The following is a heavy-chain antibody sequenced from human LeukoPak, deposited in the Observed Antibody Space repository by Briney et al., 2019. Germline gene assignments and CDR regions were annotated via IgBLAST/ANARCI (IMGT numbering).Heavy chain of an antibody. CDR3: ARDRGYSFGHPFDY. V-gene: IGHV3-33*01. CDR2: IWNNGSNK. Sequence: GMSLRLSCAASGFTFSTYVMHWVRQAPGKGLEWVTLIWNNGSNKYYADSVKGRLTTSRDNSKNTLYLQMESLRAEDTAVYYCARDRGYSFGHPFDYWGQGTLVTVSS. D-gene: IGHD5-18*01. J-gene: IGHJ4*02. CDR1: GFTFSTYV.